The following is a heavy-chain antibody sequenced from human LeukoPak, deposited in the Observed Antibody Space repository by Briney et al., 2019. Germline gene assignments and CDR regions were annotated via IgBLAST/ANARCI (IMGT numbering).Heavy chain of an antibody. CDR3: ASSKVGATFFDY. Sequence: PGGSLRLSYAASGFTFDDYGMSWVRQAPGKGLEWVSGINWNGGSTGYADSVKGRFTISRDNAKNSLYLQMNSLRAEDTALYYCASSKVGATFFDYWGQGTLVTVSS. J-gene: IGHJ4*02. CDR2: INWNGGST. CDR1: GFTFDDYG. V-gene: IGHV3-20*03. D-gene: IGHD1-26*01.